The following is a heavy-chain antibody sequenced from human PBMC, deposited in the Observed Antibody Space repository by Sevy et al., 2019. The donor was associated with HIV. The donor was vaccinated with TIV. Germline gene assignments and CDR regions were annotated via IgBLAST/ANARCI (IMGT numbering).Heavy chain of an antibody. CDR2: ISAYNGNT. Sequence: ASVKVSCKASGYTFTNYGITWVRQAPGQGLEWMGWISAYNGNTNYAQKLQGRVTMTTDTSTSTAYMELRSLRSYDTAVYYCARDESFSMIVVDPDYWGQGTLVTVSS. D-gene: IGHD3-22*01. CDR1: GYTFTNYG. CDR3: ARDESFSMIVVDPDY. V-gene: IGHV1-18*01. J-gene: IGHJ4*02.